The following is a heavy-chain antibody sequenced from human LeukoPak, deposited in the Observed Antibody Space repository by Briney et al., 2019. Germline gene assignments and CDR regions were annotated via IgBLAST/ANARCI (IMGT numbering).Heavy chain of an antibody. V-gene: IGHV3-33*08. Sequence: PGGSLRLSCAASGFTFSIYAMNWVRQAPGKGLEWVAVIWYDGSNKYYADSVKGRFTISRDNSKNTLYLQMNSLRAEDTAVYYCAREEVEGSSTPTQYYFDYWGQGTLVTVSS. D-gene: IGHD2-2*01. CDR2: IWYDGSNK. CDR1: GFTFSIYA. J-gene: IGHJ4*02. CDR3: AREEVEGSSTPTQYYFDY.